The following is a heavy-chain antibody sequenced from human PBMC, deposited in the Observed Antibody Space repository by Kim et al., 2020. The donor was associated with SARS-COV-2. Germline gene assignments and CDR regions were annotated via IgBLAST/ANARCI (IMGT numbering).Heavy chain of an antibody. D-gene: IGHD3-3*01. Sequence: DAVKGRFTISRDNSKNSLYLQMNSLRTEDTALYYCAKDMEVRFLVTTFDYWGQGTLVTVSS. V-gene: IGHV3-43*01. CDR3: AKDMEVRFLVTTFDY. J-gene: IGHJ4*02.